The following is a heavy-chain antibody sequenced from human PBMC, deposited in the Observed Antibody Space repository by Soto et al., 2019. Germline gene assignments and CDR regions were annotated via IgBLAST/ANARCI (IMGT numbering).Heavy chain of an antibody. Sequence: ASVKVSCKASGYTFTSYDINWVRQATGQGLEWMGWMNPNSGNTGYAQKFQGRVTMTRNTSISTAYMELSSLRSEDTAVYYCARGLDPYVDTAMVLTDYYGMDVWGQGTTVTVSS. V-gene: IGHV1-8*01. J-gene: IGHJ6*02. D-gene: IGHD5-18*01. CDR1: GYTFTSYD. CDR3: ARGLDPYVDTAMVLTDYYGMDV. CDR2: MNPNSGNT.